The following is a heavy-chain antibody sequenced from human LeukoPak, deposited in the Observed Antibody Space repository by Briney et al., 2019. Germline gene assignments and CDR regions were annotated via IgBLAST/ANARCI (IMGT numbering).Heavy chain of an antibody. V-gene: IGHV5-51*01. CDR2: IYPGVSDT. Sequence: GESLKISCKGSGYSFTSYWIGWVRQMPGKGLEWMGIIYPGVSDTRYSPSFQGQVTISADKSISTAYLQWSSLKASDTAMYYCATNSYGHSYYFDYWGQGTLVTVSS. J-gene: IGHJ4*02. CDR1: GYSFTSYW. CDR3: ATNSYGHSYYFDY. D-gene: IGHD5-18*01.